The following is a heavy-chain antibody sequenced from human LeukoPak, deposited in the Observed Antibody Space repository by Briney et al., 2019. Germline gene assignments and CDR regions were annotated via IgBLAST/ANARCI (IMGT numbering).Heavy chain of an antibody. CDR3: ARGGSIVGATPHVAFDI. D-gene: IGHD1-26*01. CDR1: GGSINSYY. Sequence: SETLSLTCTVSGGSINSYYWSWIRQPPGKGLEWIGYIYYSGSTNYNPSLKSRVAISVDTSKNQVSLRLSSVTAADTAVYYCARGGSIVGATPHVAFDIWGQGTVVT. CDR2: IYYSGST. J-gene: IGHJ3*02. V-gene: IGHV4-59*01.